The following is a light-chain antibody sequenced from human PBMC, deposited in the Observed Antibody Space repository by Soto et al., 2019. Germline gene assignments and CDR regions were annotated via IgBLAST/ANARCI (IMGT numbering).Light chain of an antibody. CDR1: SSDVGGYNY. Sequence: QSALTQPASVSGSPGQSITISYTGTSSDVGGYNYVSWYQQHPGKAPKFLIYVVSKRPPGVSNRFSDSKSGNTASLSISGLQAEVEADYYCSSYTTSTSRPIVFATGTKLTV. CDR3: SSYTTSTSRPIV. V-gene: IGLV2-14*01. CDR2: VVS. J-gene: IGLJ1*01.